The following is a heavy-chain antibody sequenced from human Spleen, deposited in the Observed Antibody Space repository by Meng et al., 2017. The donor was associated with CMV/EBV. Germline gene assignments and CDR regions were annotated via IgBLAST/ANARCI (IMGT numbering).Heavy chain of an antibody. V-gene: IGHV1-18*01. CDR1: GYTFTSYG. CDR3: AREDRASGSYYNYYYRMDV. J-gene: IGHJ6*02. D-gene: IGHD1-26*01. CDR2: ISAYNGNT. Sequence: ASVKVSCKASGYTFTSYGISWVRQAPGQGLEWMGWISAYNGNTNYAQKLQGRVTMTTDTSTSTAYMELRSLRSDDTAVYYCAREDRASGSYYNYYYRMDVWGQGTTVTVSS.